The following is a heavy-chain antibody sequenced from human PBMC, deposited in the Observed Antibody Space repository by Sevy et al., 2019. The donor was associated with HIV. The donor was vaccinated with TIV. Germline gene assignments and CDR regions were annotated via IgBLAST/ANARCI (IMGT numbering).Heavy chain of an antibody. CDR3: ARGKHISDYYGSFDY. D-gene: IGHD4-17*01. V-gene: IGHV3-53*01. CDR2: ICIGGTT. CDR1: GFTVSSNF. J-gene: IGHJ4*02. Sequence: GGSLRLSCAASGFTVSSNFMSWVRQAPGKGLEWVSVICIGGTTYYADSVKGRFTISRDNSKNTLYLQMNSLRAEDTAVYYCARGKHISDYYGSFDYWGQGTLVTVSS.